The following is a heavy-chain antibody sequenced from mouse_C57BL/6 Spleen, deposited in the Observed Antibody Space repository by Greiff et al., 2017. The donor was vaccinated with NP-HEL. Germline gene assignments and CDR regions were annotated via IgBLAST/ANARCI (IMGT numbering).Heavy chain of an antibody. CDR2: IYPGDGDT. J-gene: IGHJ4*01. Sequence: VQLQQSGAELVKPGASVKISCKASGYAFSSYWMNWVKQRPGKGLEWIGQIYPGDGDTNYNGKFKGKATLTADISSSTAYMQLSSLTSEDSAVYVCARGVTRDEMDYWGQGTSVTVSS. D-gene: IGHD2-2*01. CDR1: GYAFSSYW. V-gene: IGHV1-80*01. CDR3: ARGVTRDEMDY.